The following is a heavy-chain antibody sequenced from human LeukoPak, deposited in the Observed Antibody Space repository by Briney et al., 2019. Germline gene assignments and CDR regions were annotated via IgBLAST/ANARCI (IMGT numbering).Heavy chain of an antibody. CDR3: AKDRNRIAVAATGDY. D-gene: IGHD6-19*01. J-gene: IGHJ4*02. V-gene: IGHV3-23*01. CDR2: ISGSGGST. Sequence: GGSLRLSCRASGFTFNDYHMSWVRQAPGKGLEWVSAISGSGGSTYYADSVKGRFTISRDNSKNTLYLQMNSLRAEDTAVYYCAKDRNRIAVAATGDYWGQGTLVTVSS. CDR1: GFTFNDYH.